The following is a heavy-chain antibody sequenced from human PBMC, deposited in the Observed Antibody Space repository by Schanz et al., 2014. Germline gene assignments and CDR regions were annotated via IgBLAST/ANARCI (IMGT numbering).Heavy chain of an antibody. J-gene: IGHJ4*02. Sequence: QVQLVESGGGVVQPGGSLRLSCAASGFIFSSYDMHWVRQAPGKGLGWVEFTRYDGSNEYYVDSVKGRFTISRDNSKNTLYLRMNSLRAEDTAVYYCAKETTSSGSYSIIPPDYWGQGTLVTVSS. CDR3: AKETTSSGSYSIIPPDY. CDR2: TRYDGSNE. D-gene: IGHD3-10*01. CDR1: GFIFSSYD. V-gene: IGHV3-30*02.